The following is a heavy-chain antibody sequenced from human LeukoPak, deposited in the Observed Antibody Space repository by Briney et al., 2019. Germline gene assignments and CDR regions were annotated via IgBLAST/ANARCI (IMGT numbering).Heavy chain of an antibody. CDR2: IIPIFGTT. J-gene: IGHJ1*01. CDR3: ACGPLRKGAVAGSYFQH. V-gene: IGHV1-69*06. Sequence: SVKVSCKASGGPFSSYAITWVRQAPGQGLECMGEIIPIFGTTNYAQKFQGRVTITADKSTSTAYMELSSLRSEDTAIYYCACGPLRKGAVAGSYFQHWGQGPLVTVSS. CDR1: GGPFSSYA. D-gene: IGHD6-19*01.